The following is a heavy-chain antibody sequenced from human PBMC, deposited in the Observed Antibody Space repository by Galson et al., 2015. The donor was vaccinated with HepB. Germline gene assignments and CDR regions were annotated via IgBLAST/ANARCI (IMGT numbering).Heavy chain of an antibody. Sequence: SLRLSCAASGFTFRRSAMSWVRQAPGKGLEWVSGISGSDGSTYYADSVKGRFTISRDTSKNTLYLQMNSLRAEDTALYYCAKAMGPCFDFWGPGTLVTVSS. J-gene: IGHJ4*02. CDR3: AKAMGPCFDF. V-gene: IGHV3-23*01. D-gene: IGHD2-8*01. CDR2: ISGSDGST. CDR1: GFTFRRSA.